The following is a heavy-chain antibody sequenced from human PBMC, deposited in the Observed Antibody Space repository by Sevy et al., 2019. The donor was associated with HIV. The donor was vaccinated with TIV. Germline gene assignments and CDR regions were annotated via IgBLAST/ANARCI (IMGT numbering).Heavy chain of an antibody. CDR3: ARDKYSSSSGYYYYYMDV. V-gene: IGHV1-3*01. J-gene: IGHJ6*03. Sequence: ASVKVSCKASGYTFTSYAMHWVRQAPGQRLEWMGWINAGNGKTKYSQKFQGRVTITRDTSASIAYMEMSSLRSEDTAVYYCARDKYSSSSGYYYYYMDVWGKGTTVTVSS. CDR2: INAGNGKT. CDR1: GYTFTSYA. D-gene: IGHD6-6*01.